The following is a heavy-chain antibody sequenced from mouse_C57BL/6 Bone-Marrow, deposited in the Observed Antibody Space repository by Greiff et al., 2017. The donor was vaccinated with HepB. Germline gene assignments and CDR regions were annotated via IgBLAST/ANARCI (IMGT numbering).Heavy chain of an antibody. CDR3: ARAVRRDYYAMDY. V-gene: IGHV1-26*01. CDR2: INPNNGGT. D-gene: IGHD3-3*01. Sequence: EVKLQQSGPELVKPGASVKISCKASGYTFTDYYMNWVKQSHGKSLEWIGDINPNNGGTSYNQKFKGKATLTVDKSSSTAYMELRSLTSEDSAVYYCARAVRRDYYAMDYWGQGTSVTVSS. CDR1: GYTFTDYY. J-gene: IGHJ4*01.